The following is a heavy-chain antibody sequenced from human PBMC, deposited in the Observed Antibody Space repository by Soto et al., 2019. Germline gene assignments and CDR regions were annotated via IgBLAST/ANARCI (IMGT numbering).Heavy chain of an antibody. V-gene: IGHV4-59*08. CDR2: VYSSGST. CDR3: ARHSRVTIFGVVTAPFDN. Sequence: QVQLQESGPGLVKPAETLSLTCTVSGGSISNYYWNWIRQPPGKGLEWIGCVYSSGSTNYNPSLKSRVTISMDTSKNPFSLRLSSVTAPDTAVYYCARHSRVTIFGVVTAPFDNWGQGTLVTVSS. J-gene: IGHJ4*02. D-gene: IGHD3-3*01. CDR1: GGSISNYY.